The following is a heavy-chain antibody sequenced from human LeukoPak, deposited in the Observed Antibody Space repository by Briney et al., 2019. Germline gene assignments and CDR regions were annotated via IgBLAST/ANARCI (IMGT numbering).Heavy chain of an antibody. CDR1: GLTFSSYA. J-gene: IGHJ4*02. V-gene: IGHV3-23*01. D-gene: IGHD1-26*01. Sequence: PGGSLRLSCAASGLTFSSYAMSWVRQAPGKWLEWVSAISGSGGSTYYADSVKGRFTISRDNAKNSLYLQMNSLRAEDTAVYYCARDRSIGRFDYWGQGTLVTVSS. CDR2: ISGSGGST. CDR3: ARDRSIGRFDY.